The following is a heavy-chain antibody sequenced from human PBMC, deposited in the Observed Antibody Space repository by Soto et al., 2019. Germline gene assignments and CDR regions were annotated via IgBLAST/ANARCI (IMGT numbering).Heavy chain of an antibody. J-gene: IGHJ4*01. Sequence: GGSLRLSCAAYGFTFRPAWMSWVRQASGKGLEWVASMKSYGSGGTTEYNAPVEGRFPISRDDSKNMEHLQMNSLRTEDTGVYYFTLNSREEMFGFWGHGTLVTVSS. D-gene: IGHD3-10*02. V-gene: IGHV3-15*01. CDR3: TLNSREEMFGF. CDR1: GFTFRPAW. CDR2: MKSYGSGGTT.